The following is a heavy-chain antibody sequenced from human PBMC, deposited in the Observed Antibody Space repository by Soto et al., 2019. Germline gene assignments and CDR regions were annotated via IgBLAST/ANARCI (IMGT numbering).Heavy chain of an antibody. CDR3: ARGYDYYDSSGYYPPFDY. CDR2: ISYDGSNK. D-gene: IGHD3-22*01. Sequence: QVQLVESGGGVVQPGRSLRLSCAASGFTFSSYAMHWVRQAPGKGLEWVAVISYDGSNKYYADSVKGRFTISRDNSKKTLYLQMNSLRAEDMAVYYCARGYDYYDSSGYYPPFDYWGQGTLVTVSS. V-gene: IGHV3-30-3*01. J-gene: IGHJ4*02. CDR1: GFTFSSYA.